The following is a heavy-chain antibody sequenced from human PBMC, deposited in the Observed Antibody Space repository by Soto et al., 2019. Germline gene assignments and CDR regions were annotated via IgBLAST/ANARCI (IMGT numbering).Heavy chain of an antibody. Sequence: QVQLVESGGGVVQPGRSLRLSCAASGFTFSSYGMHWVRQAPGKGLVWVAVIWYDGSNKYYADSVKGRFTISRDNSKNTLYLQMNSLRAEDTAVDYCARGVYRVRGDIDFDYWGQGTLVTVSS. CDR1: GFTFSSYG. CDR3: ARGVYRVRGDIDFDY. J-gene: IGHJ4*02. D-gene: IGHD3-10*01. CDR2: IWYDGSNK. V-gene: IGHV3-33*01.